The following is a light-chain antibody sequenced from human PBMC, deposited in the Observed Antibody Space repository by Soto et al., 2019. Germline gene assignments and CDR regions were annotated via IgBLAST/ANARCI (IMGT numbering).Light chain of an antibody. CDR2: KAS. V-gene: IGKV1-5*03. Sequence: DFQMPQSPSTLSASVGDRVTITCRASQSISSWLAWYQQKPGKAPKLLIYKASSLESGVPSRFRVSRSGTEFTLTISGLQPDDFATYYCQQYHSFPLTFGGGTKVEIK. CDR3: QQYHSFPLT. J-gene: IGKJ4*01. CDR1: QSISSW.